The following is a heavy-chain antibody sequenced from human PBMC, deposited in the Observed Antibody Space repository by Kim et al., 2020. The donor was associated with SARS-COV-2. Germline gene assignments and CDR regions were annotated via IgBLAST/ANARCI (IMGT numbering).Heavy chain of an antibody. CDR3: ARAGVVYYGSNGYSDY. CDR2: IIPIFGTA. CDR1: GGTFSSYA. Sequence: SVKVSCKASGGTFSSYAISWVRQAPGQGLEWMGGIIPIFGTANYAKKFQGRGTITADEYTSTAYMELSSLRSEDTAVYYCARAGVVYYGSNGYSDYWGQGSLVTLS. V-gene: IGHV1-69*13. D-gene: IGHD3-10*01. J-gene: IGHJ4*02.